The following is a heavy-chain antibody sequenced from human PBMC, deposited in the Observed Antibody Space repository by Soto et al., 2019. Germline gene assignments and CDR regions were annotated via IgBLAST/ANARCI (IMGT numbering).Heavy chain of an antibody. D-gene: IGHD6-19*01. J-gene: IGHJ3*02. Sequence: GGSLRLSWAASGFTCSSYWMSWVRQAPGKGLEWVANIKQDGSEKYYVDSVKGRFTISRDNAKNSLYLQMNSLRAEDTAVYYCARDSPRLVAGKALEAFDIWGQGTMVTVSS. CDR1: GFTCSSYW. CDR2: IKQDGSEK. CDR3: ARDSPRLVAGKALEAFDI. V-gene: IGHV3-7*01.